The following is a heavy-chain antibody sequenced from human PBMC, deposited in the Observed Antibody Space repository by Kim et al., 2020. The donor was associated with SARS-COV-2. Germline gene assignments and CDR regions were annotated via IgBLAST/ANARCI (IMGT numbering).Heavy chain of an antibody. V-gene: IGHV3-48*02. CDR3: ARDRTAFDY. CDR2: SSRSGSAT. J-gene: IGHJ4*02. Sequence: GGSLRLSCAVSGLTFITTDMHGVRQSPGKVMELVAYSSRSGSATVYADSVKGRFTISRDEAKNSIFLQMNSLRDEDTAVYYCARDRTAFDYWGQGTLVTVSS. D-gene: IGHD1-1*01. CDR1: GLTFITTD.